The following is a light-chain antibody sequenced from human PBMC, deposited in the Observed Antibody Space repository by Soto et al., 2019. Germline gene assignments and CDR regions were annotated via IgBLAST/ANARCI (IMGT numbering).Light chain of an antibody. CDR1: ESICRD. CDR2: EAS. CDR3: QQYNNWPPK. J-gene: IGKJ5*01. V-gene: IGKV3-15*01. Sequence: VVTQSAATLCVSPGERATLXCRASESICRDFDWYHQKPGQAPKLLIFEASTRAHGGPARFSGSGSATEFTRTVSSLQSEDIAVYFSQQYNNWPPKFGQGTRLEIK.